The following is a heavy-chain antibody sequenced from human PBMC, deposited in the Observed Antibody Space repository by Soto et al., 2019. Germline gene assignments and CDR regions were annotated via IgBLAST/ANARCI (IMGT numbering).Heavy chain of an antibody. CDR2: IIPIFGTA. CDR3: AREGIAAAGTHPSFDY. CDR1: GGTFSSYA. V-gene: IGHV1-69*01. D-gene: IGHD6-13*01. J-gene: IGHJ4*02. Sequence: QVQLVQSGAEVKKPGSSVKVSCKASGGTFSSYAISWVRQAPGQGLEWMGGIIPIFGTANYAQKFQGRVTITADESTSTGYMELSSLRSEDTAVYYCAREGIAAAGTHPSFDYWGQGTLVTVSS.